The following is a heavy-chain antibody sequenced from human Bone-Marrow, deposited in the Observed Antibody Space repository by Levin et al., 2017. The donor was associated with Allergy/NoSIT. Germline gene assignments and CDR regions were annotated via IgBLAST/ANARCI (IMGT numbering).Heavy chain of an antibody. CDR1: GFTVSSNY. D-gene: IGHD3-22*01. Sequence: GGSLRLSCAASGFTVSSNYVNWLRQAPGKGLEWVSGIYSGGDTFYAESVRGRFSVSRDNFENTLYLQMNSLRAEDTAVYYFARGTHNYRHGSGYWVLDYWGQGTLVSVSS. CDR2: IYSGGDT. J-gene: IGHJ4*02. CDR3: ARGTHNYRHGSGYWVLDY. V-gene: IGHV3-66*01.